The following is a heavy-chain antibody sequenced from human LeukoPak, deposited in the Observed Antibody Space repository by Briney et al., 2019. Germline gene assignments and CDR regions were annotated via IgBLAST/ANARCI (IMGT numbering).Heavy chain of an antibody. CDR1: GGSISSGDYY. J-gene: IGHJ6*02. Sequence: SQTLSLTCTVSGGSISSGDYYWSWIRQPPGKGLEWIGYIYYSGSTYYNPSLKSRVTISVDTSKNQFSLKLSSVTAADTAVYYCATFNAGYYGFYYYYYGMDVWGQGTTVTVSS. CDR2: IYYSGST. D-gene: IGHD3-10*01. CDR3: ATFNAGYYGFYYYYYGMDV. V-gene: IGHV4-30-4*01.